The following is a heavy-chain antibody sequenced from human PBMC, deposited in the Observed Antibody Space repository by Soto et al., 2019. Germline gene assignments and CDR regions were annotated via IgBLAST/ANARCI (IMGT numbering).Heavy chain of an antibody. V-gene: IGHV1-8*01. D-gene: IGHD3-3*01. CDR1: GYTFTSYD. CDR2: MNPNSGNT. CDR3: ARGVLGDFWSGYFHNWFDP. J-gene: IGHJ5*02. Sequence: ASVKVSCKAPGYTFTSYDINWVRQDTGQGLEWMGWMNPNSGNTGYAQKFQGRVTMTRNTSISTAYMELSSLRSEDTAVYYCARGVLGDFWSGYFHNWFDPWGQGTLVTVSS.